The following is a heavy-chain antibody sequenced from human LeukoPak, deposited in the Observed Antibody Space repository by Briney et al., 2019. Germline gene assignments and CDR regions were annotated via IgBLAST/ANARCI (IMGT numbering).Heavy chain of an antibody. CDR3: ARDPPAVRTNTYA. V-gene: IGHV3-66*01. D-gene: IGHD4/OR15-4a*01. Sequence: GGSLRLSCAASGFTVSNNYMNWVPQAPGKGLEWVSLIYSGGDTHYADSVKGRFTISRDSSKNTLYLQMNSLRAEDTAVYYCARDPPAVRTNTYAWGQGTLVTVSS. J-gene: IGHJ5*02. CDR2: IYSGGDT. CDR1: GFTVSNNY.